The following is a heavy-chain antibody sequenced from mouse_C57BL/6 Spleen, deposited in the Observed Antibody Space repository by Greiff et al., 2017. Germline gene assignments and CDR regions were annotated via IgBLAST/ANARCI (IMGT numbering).Heavy chain of an antibody. J-gene: IGHJ4*01. V-gene: IGHV1-18*01. Sequence: EVQLQQSGPELVKPGASVKIPCKASGYTFTDYNMDWVKQSHGKSLEWIGDINPNNGGTIYNQKFKGQATLTVDKSSSTAYMELRSLTSEDTAVYYCARTSLLRKAMDYWGQGTSVTVSS. CDR2: INPNNGGT. D-gene: IGHD1-2*01. CDR3: ARTSLLRKAMDY. CDR1: GYTFTDYN.